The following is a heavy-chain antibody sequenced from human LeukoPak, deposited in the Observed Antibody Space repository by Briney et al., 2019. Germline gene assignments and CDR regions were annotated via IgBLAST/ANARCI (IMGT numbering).Heavy chain of an antibody. Sequence: ASVKVSCKASGYTFTCYYMHWVRQAPGQGREWMGRINPNSGGTNYAQKFQGRVTMTRDTSISTAYMELSRLRSDDTAVYYCARARWYGNSGILDYWGQGTLVTASS. CDR2: INPNSGGT. D-gene: IGHD4-23*01. CDR1: GYTFTCYY. V-gene: IGHV1-2*06. J-gene: IGHJ4*02. CDR3: ARARWYGNSGILDY.